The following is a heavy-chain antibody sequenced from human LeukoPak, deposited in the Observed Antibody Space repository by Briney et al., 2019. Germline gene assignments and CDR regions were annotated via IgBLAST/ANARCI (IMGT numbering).Heavy chain of an antibody. CDR2: INSDGSST. Sequence: GGSLRLSCAASGFTFSSYWMHWVRQAPGKGLVWVSRINSDGSSTSYADSVKGRFTISRDNAKNTLYLQMNSLRAEDTAVYYCARDQAGSSGWYFTPFDYWGQGTLVTVSS. CDR1: GFTFSSYW. J-gene: IGHJ4*02. D-gene: IGHD6-19*01. V-gene: IGHV3-74*01. CDR3: ARDQAGSSGWYFTPFDY.